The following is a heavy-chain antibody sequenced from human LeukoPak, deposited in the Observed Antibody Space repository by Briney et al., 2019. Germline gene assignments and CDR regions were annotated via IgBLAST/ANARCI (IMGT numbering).Heavy chain of an antibody. J-gene: IGHJ4*02. D-gene: IGHD6-6*01. CDR2: ISSSSSTI. Sequence: GGSLRLSCAASGFTFSSYSMNWVRQAPGKGLEWVSYISSSSSTIYYAGSVKGRFTISRDNAKNSLYLQMNSLRAEDTAVYYCARDHVRRSSSSGPIDYWGQGTLVTVSS. CDR3: ARDHVRRSSSSGPIDY. V-gene: IGHV3-48*04. CDR1: GFTFSSYS.